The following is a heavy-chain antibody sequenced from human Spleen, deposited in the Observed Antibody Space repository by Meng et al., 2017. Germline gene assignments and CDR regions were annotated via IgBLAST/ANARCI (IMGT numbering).Heavy chain of an antibody. D-gene: IGHD3-9*01. V-gene: IGHV1-18*01. CDR2: ISTYTGKT. Sequence: QVRLVRAGAEVEKPGASVTVPCKASGYAFTSCGITWVRQAPGQGLEWMGWISTYTGKTNYPQKFQGRVTMTTDTSTNTAYMELNSLRSDDAAVYYCARACGPRYFDWIFHYFDYWGQGTLVTVSS. CDR1: GYAFTSCG. J-gene: IGHJ4*02. CDR3: ARACGPRYFDWIFHYFDY.